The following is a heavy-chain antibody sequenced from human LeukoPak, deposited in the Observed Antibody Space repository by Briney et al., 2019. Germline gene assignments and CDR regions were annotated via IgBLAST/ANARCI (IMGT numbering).Heavy chain of an antibody. Sequence: GGSLRLSCAASGFTFSNAWMSWVRQAPGKGLEWVSSISSSSSYIYYADSVKGRFTISRDNAKNSLYLQMNSLRAEDTAVYYCAREGYYYGSGSYEDYWGQGTLVTVSS. J-gene: IGHJ4*02. CDR2: ISSSSSYI. CDR3: AREGYYYGSGSYEDY. V-gene: IGHV3-21*01. D-gene: IGHD3-10*01. CDR1: GFTFSNAW.